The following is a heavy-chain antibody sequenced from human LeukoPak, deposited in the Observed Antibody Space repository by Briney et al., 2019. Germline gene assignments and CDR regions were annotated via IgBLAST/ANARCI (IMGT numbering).Heavy chain of an antibody. D-gene: IGHD2-15*01. Sequence: PSETLSLTCAVSGGSISSGGYSWSWIRQPPGKGLEWIGYIYHSGSTYYNPSLKSRVTISVDRSKNQFSLKLSSVTAADTAVYYCATRRGQRYCSGGSCRANWFDPWGQGTLVTVSS. CDR1: GGSISSGGYS. V-gene: IGHV4-30-2*01. CDR2: IYHSGST. J-gene: IGHJ5*02. CDR3: ATRRGQRYCSGGSCRANWFDP.